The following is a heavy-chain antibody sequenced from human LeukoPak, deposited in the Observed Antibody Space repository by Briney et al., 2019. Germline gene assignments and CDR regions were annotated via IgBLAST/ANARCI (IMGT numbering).Heavy chain of an antibody. D-gene: IGHD3-16*01. CDR2: IRDDGSNK. CDR3: ARGGGPTDY. J-gene: IGHJ4*02. V-gene: IGHV3-30*02. CDR1: GFTFSDYG. Sequence: PGGSLRLSCAASGFTFSDYGIHWVRQAPGKGLEWVAFIRDDGSNKYYADSVKGRFTISRDNAKNSLYLQMNSLRAEDTAVYYCARGGGPTDYWGQGTLVTVSS.